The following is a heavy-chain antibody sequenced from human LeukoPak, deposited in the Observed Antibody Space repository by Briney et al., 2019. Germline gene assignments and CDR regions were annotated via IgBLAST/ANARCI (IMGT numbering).Heavy chain of an antibody. D-gene: IGHD2-15*01. Sequence: GRSLRLSCAASGFTFSSYGMHWVRQAPGKGLKWVAVISYDGSNKYYADSVKGRFTISRDNSKNTLYLQINSLRAEDTAVYYCAKDLAGYCSGGSCYTPFDYWGPGTLVTVSS. V-gene: IGHV3-30*18. CDR3: AKDLAGYCSGGSCYTPFDY. J-gene: IGHJ4*02. CDR2: ISYDGSNK. CDR1: GFTFSSYG.